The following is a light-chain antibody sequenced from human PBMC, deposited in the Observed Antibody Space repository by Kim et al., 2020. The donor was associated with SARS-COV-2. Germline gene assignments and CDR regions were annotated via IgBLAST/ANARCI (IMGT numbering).Light chain of an antibody. CDR3: AAWDDSLNGRV. J-gene: IGLJ3*02. CDR1: GSNIGPNA. V-gene: IGLV1-44*01. Sequence: GQRVTISCSGSGSNIGPNAVKWYQQLPGTAPKLLIYNNNQRPSGVSGRFSGSKSGSSASLAISGLQSKDEADYYCAAWDDSLNGRVFGGGTQLTVL. CDR2: NNN.